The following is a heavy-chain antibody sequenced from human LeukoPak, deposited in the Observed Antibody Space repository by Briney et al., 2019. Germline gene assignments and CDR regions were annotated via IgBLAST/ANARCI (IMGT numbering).Heavy chain of an antibody. CDR2: ISSSSSTI. Sequence: PGGSLRLSCAASGFSFSSYGMNWVRQAPGKGLEWVSYISSSSSTIYYADSVKGRFTISRDNAKNSVHLQMNSLRDEDTAVYYCARSRYCVNGICSYFDYWGQGTLVTVSS. J-gene: IGHJ4*02. D-gene: IGHD2-8*01. V-gene: IGHV3-48*02. CDR3: ARSRYCVNGICSYFDY. CDR1: GFSFSSYG.